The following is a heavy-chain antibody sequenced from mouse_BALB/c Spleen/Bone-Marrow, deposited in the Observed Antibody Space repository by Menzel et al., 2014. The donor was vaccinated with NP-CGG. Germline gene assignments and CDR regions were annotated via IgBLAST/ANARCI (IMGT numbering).Heavy chain of an antibody. CDR3: AREVHDDYAMDY. CDR1: GYTFTDYA. CDR2: ISTYYGDA. Sequence: VMLVESGAELVRPGVSVKISCKGSGYTFTDYAMHWVKQSHAKSLEWIGVISTYYGDASYNQKFKGKATMTVDKSSSTAYMELARLTSEDSAIYYCAREVHDDYAMDYWGQGTSVTVSS. D-gene: IGHD2-14*01. V-gene: IGHV1S137*01. J-gene: IGHJ4*01.